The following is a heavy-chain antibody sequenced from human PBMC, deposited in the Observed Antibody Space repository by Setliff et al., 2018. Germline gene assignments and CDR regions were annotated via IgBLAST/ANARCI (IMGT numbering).Heavy chain of an antibody. Sequence: GASVKVSCKASGVTFSSYGISWVRQAPGQGLEWMGGTIPIFGTTNYAQKFQGRVTIITDESTSTAYMQLSSLRSEDTAVYYCVREGVDSRSSTDYRYYMDVWGKGTTVTVSS. V-gene: IGHV1-69*05. CDR3: VREGVDSRSSTDYRYYMDV. CDR2: TIPIFGTT. CDR1: GVTFSSYG. J-gene: IGHJ6*03. D-gene: IGHD3-22*01.